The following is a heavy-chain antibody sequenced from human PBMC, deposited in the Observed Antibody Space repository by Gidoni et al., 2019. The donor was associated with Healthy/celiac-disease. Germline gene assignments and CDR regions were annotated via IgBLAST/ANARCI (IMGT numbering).Heavy chain of an antibody. CDR2: INPNRGGT. CDR1: GYTFTGYY. V-gene: IGHV1-2*02. CDR3: AREYSNYSSNYGMDV. Sequence: QVQLVQSGAEVKKPGASVKVSCKASGYTFTGYYMHWVRQAPGQGLEWMGWINPNRGGTNYAQKFQGRVTMTRDTSISTAYMELSRLRSDDTAVYYCAREYSNYSSNYGMDVWGQGTTVTVSS. J-gene: IGHJ6*02. D-gene: IGHD4-4*01.